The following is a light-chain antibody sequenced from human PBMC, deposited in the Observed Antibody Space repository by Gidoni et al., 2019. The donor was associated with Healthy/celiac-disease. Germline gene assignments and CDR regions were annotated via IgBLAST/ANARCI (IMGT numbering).Light chain of an antibody. CDR2: AAS. J-gene: IGKJ1*01. Sequence: AIRMTPSPSSFSASTGDRVTITCRASQGISSYLAWHQQKPGKAPKLLIYAASTLQSGVPSRFSGSGSGTDFTLTISCLQSEDFATYYCQQYYSYPWTFGQGTKVEIK. CDR1: QGISSY. CDR3: QQYYSYPWT. V-gene: IGKV1-8*01.